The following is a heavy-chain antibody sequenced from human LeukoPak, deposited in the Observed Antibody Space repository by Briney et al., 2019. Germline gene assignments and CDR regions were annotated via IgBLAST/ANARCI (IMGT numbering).Heavy chain of an antibody. CDR2: ISGSGGST. V-gene: IGHV3-23*01. J-gene: IGHJ4*02. CDR3: ARGCRYCSGGSQDS. CDR1: GFTFSSYG. D-gene: IGHD2-15*01. Sequence: GGSLRLSCAASGFTFSSYGMSWVRQAPGKGLEWVSAISGSGGSTYYADSVKGRFTISRDNSKNTLYLQMNSLRAEDTAVYYCARGCRYCSGGSQDSWGQGTLVTVSS.